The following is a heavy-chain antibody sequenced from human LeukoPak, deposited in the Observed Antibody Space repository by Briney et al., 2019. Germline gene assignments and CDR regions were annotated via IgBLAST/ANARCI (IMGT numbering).Heavy chain of an antibody. V-gene: IGHV3-21*01. CDR2: ISSSSSYI. CDR3: ATLGYCTNGVCSSDY. J-gene: IGHJ4*02. D-gene: IGHD2-8*01. Sequence: GGSLRLSCAASGFTFSSYAMAWVRQAPGKGLEWVSSISSSSSYIYYADSVKGRFTISRDNAKNSLYLQMNSLRAEDTAVYYCATLGYCTNGVCSSDYWGQGTLVTVSS. CDR1: GFTFSSYA.